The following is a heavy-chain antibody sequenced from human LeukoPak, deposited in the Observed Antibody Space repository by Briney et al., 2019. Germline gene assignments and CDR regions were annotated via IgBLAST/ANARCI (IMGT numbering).Heavy chain of an antibody. D-gene: IGHD3-10*01. CDR1: GYTLTELS. Sequence: WASVKVSCKVSGYTLTELSMHGVRQAPGKGLEWMGGFDPEDGETIYAQKFQGRVTMTEDTSTDTAYMELSSLRSEDTAVYYCATPSYITMVRGVISLDYWGQGTLVTVSS. CDR3: ATPSYITMVRGVISLDY. J-gene: IGHJ4*02. CDR2: FDPEDGET. V-gene: IGHV1-24*01.